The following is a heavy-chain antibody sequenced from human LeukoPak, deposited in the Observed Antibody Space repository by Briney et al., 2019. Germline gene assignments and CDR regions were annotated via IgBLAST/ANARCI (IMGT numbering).Heavy chain of an antibody. V-gene: IGHV1-18*01. CDR2: ISAYNGNT. CDR3: ARGSDIVVVPAASDY. J-gene: IGHJ4*02. D-gene: IGHD2-2*01. Sequence: ASVKVSCKASGYTFTSYGISWVRQAPGQGLEGMGWISAYNGNTNYAQKLQGRVTMTTDTSTSTAYMELRSLRSDDTAVYYCARGSDIVVVPAASDYWGQGTLVTVSS. CDR1: GYTFTSYG.